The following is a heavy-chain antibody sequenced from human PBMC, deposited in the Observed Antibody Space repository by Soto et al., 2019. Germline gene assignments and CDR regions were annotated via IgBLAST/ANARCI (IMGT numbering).Heavy chain of an antibody. V-gene: IGHV3-23*01. CDR3: AKDRGRGAAGTYGT. D-gene: IGHD6-13*01. Sequence: EVQLLESGGGLVQPGGSLRLSCAASGFTFSSYAMSWVRQAPGKGLEWVSAIRGSGGSTYYAYSVEGRFTISRDNSKNTLYLHRDSLRAGDTDAHFCAKDRGRGAAGTYGTWGQGPLGTVSS. CDR1: GFTFSSYA. J-gene: IGHJ5*01. CDR2: IRGSGGST.